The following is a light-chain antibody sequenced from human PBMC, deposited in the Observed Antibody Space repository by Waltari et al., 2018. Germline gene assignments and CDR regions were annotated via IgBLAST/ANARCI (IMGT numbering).Light chain of an antibody. CDR3: SSYTSSSIFYV. Sequence: QSALTQPASVSGSPGQSITISCPGTSSDVGGYNYVSWYQQHPGKAPKLMIYEVSNRPSGVSNRFSGSKSGNTASLTISGLQAEDEADYYCSSYTSSSIFYVFGTGTKVTVL. V-gene: IGLV2-14*01. J-gene: IGLJ1*01. CDR1: SSDVGGYNY. CDR2: EVS.